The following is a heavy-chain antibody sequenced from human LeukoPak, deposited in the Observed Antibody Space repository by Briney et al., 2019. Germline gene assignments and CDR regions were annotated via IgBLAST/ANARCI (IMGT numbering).Heavy chain of an antibody. CDR3: ARLPMDY. CDR1: GYSISSGYY. Sequence: SETLSLTCAGSGYSISSGYYWGWIRQPPGKGLEWIGSIYHSGSTYYNPSLKSRVTISVDTSKNQFSLKLSSVTAADTAVYYCARLPMDYWGQGTLVTVSS. J-gene: IGHJ4*02. D-gene: IGHD2-2*01. CDR2: IYHSGST. V-gene: IGHV4-38-2*01.